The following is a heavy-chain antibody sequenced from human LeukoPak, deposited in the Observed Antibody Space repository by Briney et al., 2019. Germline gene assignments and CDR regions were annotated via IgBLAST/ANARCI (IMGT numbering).Heavy chain of an antibody. CDR1: GFTFSSHG. V-gene: IGHV3-30*02. Sequence: GGSLRLSCAASGFTFSSHGMHWVRQAPGKGLEWVAFIRYDGSNKYYADSVKGRFTISRDNSKNTLYLQMNSLRAEDTAVYYCAKKNEAGGGSCYYYWGQGTLVTVSS. D-gene: IGHD2-15*01. CDR2: IRYDGSNK. CDR3: AKKNEAGGGSCYYY. J-gene: IGHJ4*02.